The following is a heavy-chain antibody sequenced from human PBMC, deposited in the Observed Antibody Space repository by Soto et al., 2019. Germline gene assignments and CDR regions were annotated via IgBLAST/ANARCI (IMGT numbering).Heavy chain of an antibody. CDR2: ISGSGGST. V-gene: IGHV3-23*01. CDR3: ASPVLDDFWSGYYNPVFDY. J-gene: IGHJ4*02. D-gene: IGHD3-3*01. CDR1: GFTFSSYA. Sequence: EVQLLESGGGLVQPGGSLRLSCAASGFTFSSYAMSWVRQAPGKGLEWVSAISGSGGSTYYADSVKGRFTISRDNSKNTLYLQMNSLRAEYTAVYYCASPVLDDFWSGYYNPVFDYWGQGTLVTVSS.